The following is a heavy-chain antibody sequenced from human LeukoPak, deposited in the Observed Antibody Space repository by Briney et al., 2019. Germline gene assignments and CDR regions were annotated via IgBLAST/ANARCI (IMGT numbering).Heavy chain of an antibody. CDR2: IKQDGSEK. CDR1: GFTFRTYW. Sequence: PGGSLRLSCVASGFTFRTYWMSWVRQAPGKGLEWVANIKQDGSEKYYVDSMKGRFTISRDNAKNSLYLQMNSLRAEDTAVYYCAKEALQGSSWYEYLQNWGQGTLVTVSS. D-gene: IGHD6-13*01. CDR3: AKEALQGSSWYEYLQN. V-gene: IGHV3-7*03. J-gene: IGHJ1*01.